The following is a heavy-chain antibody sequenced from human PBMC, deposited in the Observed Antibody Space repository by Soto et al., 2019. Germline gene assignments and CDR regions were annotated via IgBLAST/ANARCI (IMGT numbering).Heavy chain of an antibody. CDR1: GYTFTNYW. Sequence: EVRLVQSGAEVKKPGESLKISCEGSGYTFTNYWIGWVRQMPGKGLEWMGIIYLGDSDTRYSPSFKGQVTISADKSISTAYLQWSSLKASDTAMYYCARPSLQDYYYSGMDVWGQGTTLTVSS. CDR3: ARPSLQDYYYSGMDV. V-gene: IGHV5-51*03. D-gene: IGHD4-4*01. J-gene: IGHJ6*02. CDR2: IYLGDSDT.